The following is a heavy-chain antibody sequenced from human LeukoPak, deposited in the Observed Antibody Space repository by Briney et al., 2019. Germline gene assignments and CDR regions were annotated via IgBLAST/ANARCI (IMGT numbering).Heavy chain of an antibody. Sequence: GGSLRLSCAASGFTFSSYWMHWVRQAPGKGLVWVSRINSDGSSTSYADSVKGRFTISRDTSKNTLYLQMNSLRADDTAVYYCARDLCSGVSCYRPYGLDVWGQGTTVTVSS. CDR1: GFTFSSYW. D-gene: IGHD2-15*01. CDR3: ARDLCSGVSCYRPYGLDV. V-gene: IGHV3-74*01. CDR2: INSDGSST. J-gene: IGHJ6*02.